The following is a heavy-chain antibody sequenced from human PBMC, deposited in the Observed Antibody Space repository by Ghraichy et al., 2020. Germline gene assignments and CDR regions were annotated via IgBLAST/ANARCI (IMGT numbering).Heavy chain of an antibody. CDR3: ARHLSSIMIVPSGIFDI. CDR2: IYPGDSDT. D-gene: IGHD3-22*01. Sequence: GESLNISCKGSGYSFNTYWIGWVRQMPGKGLEWMGIIYPGDSDTRYSPSFQGQVTISADKSISTAYLQWSSLKASDTAMYYCARHLSSIMIVPSGIFDIWGQGTMVTVSS. CDR1: GYSFNTYW. J-gene: IGHJ3*02. V-gene: IGHV5-51*01.